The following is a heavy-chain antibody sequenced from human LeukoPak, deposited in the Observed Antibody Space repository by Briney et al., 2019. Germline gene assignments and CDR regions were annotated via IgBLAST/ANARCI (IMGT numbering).Heavy chain of an antibody. CDR1: GFTFSSYW. CDR2: IKQDGSEK. J-gene: IGHJ5*01. Sequence: PGGSLRLSCAASGFTFSSYWMSWVRHATGKGLECVANIKQDGSEKYYVDSVKGRFTISRDNAKNSLYLQTNSLRAEDTAVYYCARCRSGNAKWFDRWGQGTMVTVSS. D-gene: IGHD1-1*01. V-gene: IGHV3-7*05. CDR3: ARCRSGNAKWFDR.